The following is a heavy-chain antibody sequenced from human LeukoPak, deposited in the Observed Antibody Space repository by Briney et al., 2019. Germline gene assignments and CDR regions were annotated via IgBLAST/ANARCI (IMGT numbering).Heavy chain of an antibody. CDR3: ARHGVVGAYYYYYMDV. D-gene: IGHD1-26*01. CDR2: IYPGDSDT. V-gene: IGHV5-51*01. J-gene: IGHJ6*03. CDR1: GYSFTSYC. Sequence: GESLKISCKGSGYSFTSYCIGWVRQMPGKGLEWMGIIYPGDSDTRYSPSFQGQVTISADKSISTAYLQWSSLKASDTAMYYCARHGVVGAYYYYYMDVWGKGTTVTVSS.